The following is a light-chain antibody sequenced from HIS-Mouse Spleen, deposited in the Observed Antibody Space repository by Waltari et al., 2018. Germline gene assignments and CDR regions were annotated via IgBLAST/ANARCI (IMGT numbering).Light chain of an antibody. V-gene: IGLV1-47*01. CDR2: RNN. Sequence: QSVLTQPPSASGTPGQRVTISCSGSSSNIGSNYVYWYQQLPGTAPKLLIYRNNQRPYGVPDRFSGSKSGTSASLAISGLRSEDEADYYCAAWDDSLSGYVFGTGTKVTVL. CDR1: SSNIGSNY. J-gene: IGLJ1*01. CDR3: AAWDDSLSGYV.